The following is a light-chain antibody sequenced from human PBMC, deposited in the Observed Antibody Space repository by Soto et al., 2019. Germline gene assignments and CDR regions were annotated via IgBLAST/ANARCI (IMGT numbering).Light chain of an antibody. CDR1: QSVGSN. J-gene: IGKJ1*01. Sequence: EIVMTQSPATLSVSPRERATLSCRTSQSVGSNLAWYQRKPGQTPRLLIFGASTRATGIPARFSGSGSGTEFTLTISSLQSEDFALYYCQQYYNWPGTFGQGTKVEIK. CDR2: GAS. V-gene: IGKV3-15*01. CDR3: QQYYNWPGT.